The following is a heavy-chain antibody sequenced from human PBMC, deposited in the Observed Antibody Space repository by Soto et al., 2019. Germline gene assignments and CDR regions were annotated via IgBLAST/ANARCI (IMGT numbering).Heavy chain of an antibody. CDR3: AVSGLTLVRGVSFDY. Sequence: QVQLQESGPGLVKPSQTLSLTCTVSGGSISSGGYYWSWIRQHPGKGLEWIGYIYYSGSTYYNPSLQSRFTYXXHXSXXPLSLKLSSVTAADTAVYYCAVSGLTLVRGVSFDYWGQGTLVTVSS. J-gene: IGHJ4*02. CDR2: IYYSGST. CDR1: GGSISSGGYY. V-gene: IGHV4-31*03. D-gene: IGHD3-10*01.